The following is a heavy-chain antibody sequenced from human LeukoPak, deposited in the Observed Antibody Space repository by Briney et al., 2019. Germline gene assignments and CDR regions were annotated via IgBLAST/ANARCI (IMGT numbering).Heavy chain of an antibody. CDR1: GFTFSDYY. D-gene: IGHD3-16*01. CDR2: ISSSGSTI. V-gene: IGHV3-11*01. CDR3: ARDQQWGTRGAFDI. Sequence: GGSLRLSCAASGFTFSDYYMSWIRQAPGKGLEWVSYISSSGSTIYYADSVKGRFTISRDNAKNSLYLQMNSLRAEDTAVYYCARDQQWGTRGAFDIWGQGTMVTVSS. J-gene: IGHJ3*02.